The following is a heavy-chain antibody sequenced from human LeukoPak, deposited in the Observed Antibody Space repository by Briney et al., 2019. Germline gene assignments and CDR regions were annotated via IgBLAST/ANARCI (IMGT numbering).Heavy chain of an antibody. CDR2: ISSTSSTI. CDR3: AKMEGRWDLVAHDYFDL. Sequence: GGSLRVSCAASGFSFSSYSMNRIRQAPGKGLEWVSYISSTSSTIYYADTVKGRFTISRDDAKNSLYLQMNNLRAEATAVYYCAKMEGRWDLVAHDYFDLWGQGTLVTVSS. CDR1: GFSFSSYS. D-gene: IGHD1-26*01. V-gene: IGHV3-48*01. J-gene: IGHJ4*02.